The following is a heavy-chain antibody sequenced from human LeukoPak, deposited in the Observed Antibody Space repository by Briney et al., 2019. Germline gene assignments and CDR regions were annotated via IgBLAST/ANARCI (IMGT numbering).Heavy chain of an antibody. CDR2: IERDGSEK. CDR1: GFTFRSYW. Sequence: PGGSLRLSCAASGFTFRSYWMSWVRQAPGKGLEWVANIERDGSEKYYVDSVKGRFIISRDNAKNSLYLEMNSLRAEDTAVYYCARDLLGTPTYYDILTGYYSHYYYYGMDVWGQGTTVTVSS. V-gene: IGHV3-7*01. D-gene: IGHD3-9*01. CDR3: ARDLLGTPTYYDILTGYYSHYYYYGMDV. J-gene: IGHJ6*02.